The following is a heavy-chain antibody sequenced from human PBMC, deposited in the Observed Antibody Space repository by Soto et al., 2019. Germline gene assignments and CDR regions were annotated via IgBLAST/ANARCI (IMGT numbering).Heavy chain of an antibody. V-gene: IGHV3-15*01. CDR1: GFTFSNAW. D-gene: IGHD3-22*01. Sequence: GGSLRLSCAASGFTFSNAWMSWVRQAPGKGLEWVGRIKSKADGVTTDYAAPVKGRFTISRDDSKNTLYLQMNSLKTEDTAVYYCTTSPSITMIVVVRDDAFDIWGQGTMVTVSS. CDR3: TTSPSITMIVVVRDDAFDI. J-gene: IGHJ3*02. CDR2: IKSKADGVTT.